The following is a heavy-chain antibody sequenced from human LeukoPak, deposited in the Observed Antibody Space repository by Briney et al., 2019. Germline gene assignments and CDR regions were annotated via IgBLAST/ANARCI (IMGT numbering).Heavy chain of an antibody. CDR3: AKADGDTMVRGVISHFDY. Sequence: PGGSLRLSCAASGFTVSSNYMSWVRQAPGKGLEWVSVIYSGGSTYYADSVKGRFTISRDNSKNTLYLQMNSLRAEDTAVYYCAKADGDTMVRGVISHFDYWGQGTLVTVSS. CDR2: IYSGGST. J-gene: IGHJ4*02. V-gene: IGHV3-66*01. D-gene: IGHD3-10*01. CDR1: GFTVSSNY.